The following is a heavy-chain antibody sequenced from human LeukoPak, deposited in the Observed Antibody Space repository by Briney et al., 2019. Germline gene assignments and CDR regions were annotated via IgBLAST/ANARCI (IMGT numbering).Heavy chain of an antibody. CDR3: ARDSAECTGGYCYLVS. J-gene: IGHJ4*02. V-gene: IGHV3-23*01. Sequence: TGRSLRLSCTASGFTFSSYAMTWVRQAPGKGLEWVSGISISGASTYYADSVKGRFTISRDNAKNTLYLQMNSLRAEDTAVYYCARDSAECTGGYCYLVSWGQGTLVTVSS. CDR2: ISISGAST. D-gene: IGHD2-8*02. CDR1: GFTFSSYA.